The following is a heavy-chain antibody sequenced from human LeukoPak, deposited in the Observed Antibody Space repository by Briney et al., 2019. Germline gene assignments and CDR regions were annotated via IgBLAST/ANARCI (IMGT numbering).Heavy chain of an antibody. V-gene: IGHV4-34*01. J-gene: IGHJ4*02. Sequence: PSETLSLTCAVYGGSFSGYYWSWIRQPPGKGLEWIGEINHSGSTNYNPSLKSRVTISVDTSKNQFSLKLSSVTAADTAVYYCARAGSIVATMLFDYWGQGTLVTVSS. D-gene: IGHD5-12*01. CDR2: INHSGST. CDR3: ARAGSIVATMLFDY. CDR1: GGSFSGYY.